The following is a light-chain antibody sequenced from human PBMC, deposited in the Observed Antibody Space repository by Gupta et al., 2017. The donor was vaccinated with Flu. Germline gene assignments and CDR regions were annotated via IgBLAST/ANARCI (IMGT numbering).Light chain of an antibody. CDR2: YTF. Sequence: SLTITCLASANIKMYLILYYHKPARPPTLVIHYTFSLQPGVPSRFIGGGSGTEFSLPISGLQPADFATYYCHQRNPLPLTFGQGTRVEVK. CDR1: ANIKMY. J-gene: IGKJ1*01. CDR3: HQRNPLPLT. V-gene: IGKV1-33*01.